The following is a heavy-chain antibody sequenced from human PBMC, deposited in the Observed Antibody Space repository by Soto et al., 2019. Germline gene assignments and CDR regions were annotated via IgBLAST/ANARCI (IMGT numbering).Heavy chain of an antibody. D-gene: IGHD5-12*01. J-gene: IGHJ4*02. CDR3: TIVANDH. CDR2: VSGSGGRT. Sequence: EVQLLESGGGLVQPGGSLRLSCAASGFTFSSFAMTWVRQAPGKGLEWVSSVSGSGGRTSYADSVKGRVNIARDNSNNTLYLQINSLRAEDTAVYYCTIVANDHWGQGTLVIVSS. CDR1: GFTFSSFA. V-gene: IGHV3-23*01.